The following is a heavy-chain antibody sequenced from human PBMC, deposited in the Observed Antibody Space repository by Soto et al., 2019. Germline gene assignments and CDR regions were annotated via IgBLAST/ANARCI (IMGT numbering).Heavy chain of an antibody. CDR2: ISDYNGNT. CDR1: GYSFSRFV. V-gene: IGHV1-18*01. CDR3: AREWPGAGREALDI. D-gene: IGHD6-19*01. J-gene: IGHJ3*02. Sequence: QAHLVQSGPEVKKPGASVKVSCKTSGYSFSRFVIVWVREAPGQGLEWMGWISDYNGNTNYAENLQGRVTMTTDSSTSTAYMELRSLRSDDSAVSYCAREWPGAGREALDIWGQGTMVTVSS.